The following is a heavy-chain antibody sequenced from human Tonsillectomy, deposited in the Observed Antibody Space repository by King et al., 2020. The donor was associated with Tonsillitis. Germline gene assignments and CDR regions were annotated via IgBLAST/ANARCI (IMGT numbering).Heavy chain of an antibody. J-gene: IGHJ4*02. CDR1: GYSFTNYG. CDR3: ARRRRDGYNAQFDY. CDR2: INPYYGNT. D-gene: IGHD5-24*01. V-gene: IGHV1-18*01. Sequence: QLVQSGAEVQKPGASVNVSCKASGYSFTNYGISWVRQAPGQGLEWMGWINPYYGNTNYAPKFQGRVTRTTDTSTSKAYMELRSLRSDDTAVYYCARRRRDGYNAQFDYWGQGTLVTVSS.